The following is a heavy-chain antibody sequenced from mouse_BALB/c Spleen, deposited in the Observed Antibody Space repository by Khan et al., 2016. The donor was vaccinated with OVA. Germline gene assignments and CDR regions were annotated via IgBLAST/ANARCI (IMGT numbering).Heavy chain of an antibody. CDR3: ARHQFPLSMDS. Sequence: QVQLKQSGPDLVAPSQSLSITCTGSGFSLTSYAIHWVRQPPGKGLEWLVVIWSDGSTTYNSALKSRLSISKDNSKSQVFLKINSLQTDDTAMYYCARHQFPLSMDSWGQGTSVTVSS. V-gene: IGHV2-6-2*01. CDR2: IWSDGST. CDR1: GFSLTSYA. J-gene: IGHJ4*01.